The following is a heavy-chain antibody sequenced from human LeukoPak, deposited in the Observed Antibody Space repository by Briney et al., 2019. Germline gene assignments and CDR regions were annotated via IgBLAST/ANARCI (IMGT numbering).Heavy chain of an antibody. D-gene: IGHD3-3*01. V-gene: IGHV1-18*01. CDR2: ISAYNGNT. CDR1: GYTFTSYG. J-gene: IGHJ4*02. Sequence: ASVKVSCKASGYTFTSYGISWVRQAPGQGLEWMGWISAYNGNTNYAQKLQGRVTTTTDTSTGTAYMELRSLRSDDTAVYYCARGSRVVTYFDYWGQGTLVTVSS. CDR3: ARGSRVVTYFDY.